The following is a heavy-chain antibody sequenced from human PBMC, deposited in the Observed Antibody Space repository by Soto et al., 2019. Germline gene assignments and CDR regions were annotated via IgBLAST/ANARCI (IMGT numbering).Heavy chain of an antibody. CDR2: IYYSGST. V-gene: IGHV4-59*01. CDR1: GGSISSYY. D-gene: IGHD3-3*01. Sequence: SETLSLTCTVSGGSISSYYWSWIRQPPGKGLERIGYIYYSGSTNYNPSLKSRVTISVDTSKNQFSLKLSSVTAADTAVYYCARGITISRRHYYYYGMDVWGQGTTVTVSS. CDR3: ARGITISRRHYYYYGMDV. J-gene: IGHJ6*02.